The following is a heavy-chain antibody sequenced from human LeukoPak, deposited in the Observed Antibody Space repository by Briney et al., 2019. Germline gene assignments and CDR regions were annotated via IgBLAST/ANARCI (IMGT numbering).Heavy chain of an antibody. CDR3: ARESPPSVLRFLEWFVSGPASGHDAFDI. Sequence: GGSLRLSCAASGFTFSSYSMNWVRQAPGEGLEWVSYISSSSSTIYYADSVKGRFTISRDNAKNSLYLQMNSLRDEDTAVYYCARESPPSVLRFLEWFVSGPASGHDAFDIWGQGTMVTVSS. D-gene: IGHD3-3*01. CDR2: ISSSSSTI. CDR1: GFTFSSYS. V-gene: IGHV3-48*02. J-gene: IGHJ3*02.